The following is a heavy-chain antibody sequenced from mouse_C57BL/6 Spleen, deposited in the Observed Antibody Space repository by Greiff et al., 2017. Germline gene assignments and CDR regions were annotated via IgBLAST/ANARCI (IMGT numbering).Heavy chain of an antibody. CDR3: ARIKLDSLLYWDFDV. CDR1: GYTFTSYW. CDR2: IHPNSGST. V-gene: IGHV1-64*01. Sequence: QVQLQQPGAELVKPGASVKLSCKASGYTFTSYWMHWVKQRPGQGLEWIGMIHPNSGSTNYNEKFKSKATLTVDKSTSTAYMQLSSLTSEVSAVYYCARIKLDSLLYWDFDVWGTGTTVTVSS. J-gene: IGHJ1*03. D-gene: IGHD3-3*01.